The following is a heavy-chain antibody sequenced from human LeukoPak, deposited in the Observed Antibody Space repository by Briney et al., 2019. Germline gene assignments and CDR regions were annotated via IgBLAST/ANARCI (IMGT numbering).Heavy chain of an antibody. V-gene: IGHV1-2*06. CDR2: INPNSGGT. CDR3: AREGSGWYFDY. CDR1: GYTFTGYY. Sequence: ASVTVSCKASGYTFTGYYIHWVRQAPGQGLEWMGRINPNSGGTNYAQTFQGRVTMTRDTSISTAYMELSRLRSDDTAVYYCAREGSGWYFDYWGQETLVTVSS. J-gene: IGHJ4*02. D-gene: IGHD6-19*01.